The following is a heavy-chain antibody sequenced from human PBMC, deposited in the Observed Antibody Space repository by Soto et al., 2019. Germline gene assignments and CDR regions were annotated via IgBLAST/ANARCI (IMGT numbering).Heavy chain of an antibody. J-gene: IGHJ3*01. V-gene: IGHV3-66*01. CDR2: IYSGGST. D-gene: IGHD2-8*01. Sequence: EVQLVESGGDLVQPGGSLRLSCEASGFTVSGNYMTWVRQAPGKGLEWVSIIYSGGSTHYGESAKGRFTISRDNPKNAIFLPMNSLRAEDTAVYYCATMLSGAMFAFDVWGQGTLVTVSS. CDR3: ATMLSGAMFAFDV. CDR1: GFTVSGNY.